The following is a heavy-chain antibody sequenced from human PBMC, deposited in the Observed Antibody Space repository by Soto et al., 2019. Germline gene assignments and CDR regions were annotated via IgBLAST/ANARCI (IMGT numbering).Heavy chain of an antibody. Sequence: ASVKVSCKASGYTFTSYGISWVRQAPGQGLEWMGWISAYNGNANYAQKLQGRVTMTTDTSTSTAYMELRSLRSDDTAVYYCARVRRYYDILTGYYIFDYWGQGTLVTVSS. J-gene: IGHJ4*02. CDR3: ARVRRYYDILTGYYIFDY. V-gene: IGHV1-18*04. CDR1: GYTFTSYG. D-gene: IGHD3-9*01. CDR2: ISAYNGNA.